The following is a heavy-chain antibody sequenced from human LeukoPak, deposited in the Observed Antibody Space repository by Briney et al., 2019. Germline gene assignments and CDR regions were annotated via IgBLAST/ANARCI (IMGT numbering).Heavy chain of an antibody. CDR3: ARHGSVRSPLGP. J-gene: IGHJ5*02. CDR2: IYATGST. V-gene: IGHV4-4*09. D-gene: IGHD3-10*01. Sequence: SETLSLTCTVSGGSISIYYWSCIPQPPGKGLEWIGYIYATGSTNYNPSPKSRVTISVDTSKNQFSLNLRSVTAADTAVYYCARHGSVRSPLGPWGQGTLVTVSS. CDR1: GGSISIYY.